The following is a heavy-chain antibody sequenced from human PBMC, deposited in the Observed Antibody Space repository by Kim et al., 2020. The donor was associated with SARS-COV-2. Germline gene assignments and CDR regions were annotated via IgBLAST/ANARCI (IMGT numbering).Heavy chain of an antibody. Sequence: GGSLRLSCAASGFTFSSYGMHWVRQAPGKGLEWVAVISYDGSNKYYADSVKGRFTISRDNSKNTLYLQMNSLRAEDTAVYYCAISEGYSNYFDYWGQGTLVTVSS. V-gene: IGHV3-30*03. CDR3: AISEGYSNYFDY. D-gene: IGHD4-4*01. J-gene: IGHJ4*02. CDR2: ISYDGSNK. CDR1: GFTFSSYG.